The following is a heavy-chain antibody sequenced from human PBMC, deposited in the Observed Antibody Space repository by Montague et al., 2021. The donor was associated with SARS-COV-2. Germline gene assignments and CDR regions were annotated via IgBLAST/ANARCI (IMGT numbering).Heavy chain of an antibody. D-gene: IGHD3-10*01. CDR1: GYTFINYA. V-gene: IGHV3-23*01. Sequence: SLRLSCAASGYTFINYAMGWVRQAPGKGLEWVSVIRGSGGNTYFADSVRGRFTISRDNSKNTLYLQMNSLRAEDTAVYYCVSKNYYGSGRFSTFDYWGQGTLVTVSS. CDR2: IRGSGGNT. CDR3: VSKNYYGSGRFSTFDY. J-gene: IGHJ4*02.